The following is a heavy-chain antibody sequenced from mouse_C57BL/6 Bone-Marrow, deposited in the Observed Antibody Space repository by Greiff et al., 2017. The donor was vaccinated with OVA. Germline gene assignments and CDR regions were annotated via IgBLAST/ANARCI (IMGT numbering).Heavy chain of an antibody. CDR3: ARHALYTHAMDY. Sequence: EVKLMESWGDLVKPGGSLKLSCAASGFTFSSYGMSWVRQTPDKRLEWVATISSGGSYTYYPDSVKGRFTISRDNAKNTLYLQMSSLKSEDTAMYYCARHALYTHAMDYWGQGTSVTVSS. D-gene: IGHD2-1*01. J-gene: IGHJ4*01. V-gene: IGHV5-6*01. CDR1: GFTFSSYG. CDR2: ISSGGSYT.